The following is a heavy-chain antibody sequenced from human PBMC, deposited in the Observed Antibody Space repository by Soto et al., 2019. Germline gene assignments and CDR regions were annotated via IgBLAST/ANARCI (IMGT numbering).Heavy chain of an antibody. D-gene: IGHD2-15*01. J-gene: IGHJ4*02. CDR3: ARAGIVVVGAATRPLDY. V-gene: IGHV3-21*02. CDR2: ISDSSTYI. Sequence: EVQLVESGGGLVKPGGSLRLSCAASGFTFGSHSMFWVRQAPGKGLEWVSSISDSSTYIFYADSVKGRFAISRDNAENSLFLQMDSLIAEDTAVYYCARAGIVVVGAATRPLDYWGRGTLVTVSS. CDR1: GFTFGSHS.